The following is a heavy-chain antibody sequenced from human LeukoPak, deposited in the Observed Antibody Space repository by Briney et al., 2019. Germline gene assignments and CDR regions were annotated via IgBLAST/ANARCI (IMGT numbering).Heavy chain of an antibody. V-gene: IGHV4-61*01. D-gene: IGHD3-22*01. Sequence: SETLSLTCNVSGASVSSGSYYWSWIRQPPGKGLEWIGYIFYSGSTNYNPSLKSRVTISVDTSKNQFSLKLSSVTAADTAVYYCARGLLRFDPWGQGTLVTVST. CDR2: IFYSGST. CDR3: ARGLLRFDP. CDR1: GASVSSGSYY. J-gene: IGHJ5*02.